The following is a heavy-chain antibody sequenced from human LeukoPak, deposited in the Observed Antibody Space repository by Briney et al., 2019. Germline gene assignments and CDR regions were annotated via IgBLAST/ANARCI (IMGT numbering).Heavy chain of an antibody. V-gene: IGHV3-74*01. CDR3: ARVNYQEDGDFDY. D-gene: IGHD1-7*01. J-gene: IGHJ4*02. Sequence: GGSLRLSCAASGFTLSSYWMHWVRQAPGEGLVWVSRINSDGSNINYADSVKGRFTISRDNSKNTLYLQMNSLRAEDTAVYYCARVNYQEDGDFDYWGQGTLVTVSS. CDR2: INSDGSNI. CDR1: GFTLSSYW.